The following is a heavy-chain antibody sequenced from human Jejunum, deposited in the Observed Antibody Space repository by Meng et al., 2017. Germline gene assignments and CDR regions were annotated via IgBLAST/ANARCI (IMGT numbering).Heavy chain of an antibody. J-gene: IGHJ4*02. CDR3: ARNAGGCGNDCYYFDH. V-gene: IGHV1-18*01. D-gene: IGHD2-21*02. Sequence: ASVKVSCKASGYTFNRYGISWWRQAPGQGPEWMGWISAYSASAKYAQKFQGRVIMTTETSTNTVYMELMRLTSDDTAVYYFARNAGGCGNDCYYFDHWGQGTLVTVSS. CDR2: ISAYSASA. CDR1: GYTFNRYG.